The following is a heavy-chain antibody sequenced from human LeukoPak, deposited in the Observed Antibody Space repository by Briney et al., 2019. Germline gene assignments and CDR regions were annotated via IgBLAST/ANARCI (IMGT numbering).Heavy chain of an antibody. J-gene: IGHJ3*02. CDR1: GGSISSYY. CDR2: IYYSGST. Sequence: SETLSLTCTVSGGSISSYYWSWIRQPPGKGLEWIGCIYYSGSTNYNPSLKSRVTISVDTSKNQFSLKLSSVTAADTAVYYCARYPEGAFDIWGQGTMVTVSS. V-gene: IGHV4-59*01. CDR3: ARYPEGAFDI.